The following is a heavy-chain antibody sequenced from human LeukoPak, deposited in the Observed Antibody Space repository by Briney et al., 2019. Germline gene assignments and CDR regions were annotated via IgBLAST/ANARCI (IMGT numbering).Heavy chain of an antibody. Sequence: ASVKVSCKASGYTFTSYDINWVRQATGQGLERMGWMNPNSGNTGYAQKFQGRVTMTRNTSISTAYMELSSLRSEDTAVYYCARPLGYSYGHGAYWGQGTLVTVSS. J-gene: IGHJ4*02. CDR1: GYTFTSYD. CDR3: ARPLGYSYGHGAY. D-gene: IGHD5-18*01. V-gene: IGHV1-8*01. CDR2: MNPNSGNT.